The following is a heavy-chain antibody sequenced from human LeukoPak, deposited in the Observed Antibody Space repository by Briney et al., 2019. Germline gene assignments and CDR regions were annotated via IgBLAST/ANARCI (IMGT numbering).Heavy chain of an antibody. CDR1: GYTFTSYD. CDR3: ARAYCSSTSCYIGMDV. CDR2: MNPNSGNT. Sequence: ASVKVSCKASGYTFTSYDINWVRQATGQGLEWMGWMNPNSGNTGYAQKFQGRVTMTRNTSISTAYMELSSLRFEDTAVYYCARAYCSSTSCYIGMDVWGQGTTVTVSS. V-gene: IGHV1-8*01. D-gene: IGHD2-2*02. J-gene: IGHJ6*02.